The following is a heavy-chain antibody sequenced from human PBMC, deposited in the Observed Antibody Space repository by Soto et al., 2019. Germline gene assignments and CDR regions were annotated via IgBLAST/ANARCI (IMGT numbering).Heavy chain of an antibody. CDR1: GFTFSLYS. J-gene: IGHJ4*02. V-gene: IGHV3-21*01. CDR2: ITSSSSYI. CDR3: VRARSTDSRPDY. D-gene: IGHD3-22*01. Sequence: GGSLRLSCAASGFTFSLYSMIWVRQAPGKGLEWVASITSSSSYIYYEDSLKGRFTISRDNAKNSLFLQLDSLRAEDTAVYFCVRARSTDSRPDYWGQGALVTVSS.